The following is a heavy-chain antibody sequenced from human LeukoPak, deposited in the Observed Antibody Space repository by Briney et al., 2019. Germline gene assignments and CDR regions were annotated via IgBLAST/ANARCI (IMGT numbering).Heavy chain of an antibody. J-gene: IGHJ3*02. Sequence: GGSLRLSCAASGFTFSSYEMNWVRQAPGKGLEWVSYISSSGSTIYYADSVKGRFTISRDNAKNSLYLQMNSLRAEDTAVYYCARDYDSSGLDAFDIWGQGTMVTVSS. CDR2: ISSSGSTI. CDR1: GFTFSSYE. V-gene: IGHV3-48*03. D-gene: IGHD3-22*01. CDR3: ARDYDSSGLDAFDI.